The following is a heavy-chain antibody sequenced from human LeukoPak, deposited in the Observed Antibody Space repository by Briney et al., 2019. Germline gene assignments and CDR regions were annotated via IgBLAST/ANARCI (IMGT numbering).Heavy chain of an antibody. V-gene: IGHV3-33*01. J-gene: IGHJ4*02. Sequence: GRSLRLSCAASGFIFSDYGMHWVSQAQGKGLEWVAVIWNNRNNRYADSVRGRFTISRDDSKNTLYLQMDSLRAEDTAVYYCARDSVGVPTDFDHWGQGTLVTVSS. D-gene: IGHD1-26*01. CDR3: ARDSVGVPTDFDH. CDR1: GFIFSDYG. CDR2: IWNNRNNR.